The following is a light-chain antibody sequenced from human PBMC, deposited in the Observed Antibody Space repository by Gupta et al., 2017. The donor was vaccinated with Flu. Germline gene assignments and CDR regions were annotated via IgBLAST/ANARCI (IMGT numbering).Light chain of an antibody. CDR2: STS. V-gene: IGLV7-43*01. CDR3: LLFYGGLWV. Sequence: GTVTPTCASSTGPVTSDNHPNGFQQRPGQAPRALIHSTSNTDAGTPARFSGSLLGGKGALTLSSVQPDDEAEYYCLLFYGGLWVFGGGTTVTVL. J-gene: IGLJ3*02. CDR1: TGPVTSDNH.